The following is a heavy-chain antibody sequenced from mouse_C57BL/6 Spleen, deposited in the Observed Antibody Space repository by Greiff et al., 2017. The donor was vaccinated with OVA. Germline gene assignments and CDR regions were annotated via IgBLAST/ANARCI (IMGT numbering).Heavy chain of an antibody. Sequence: EVQLQQSGPVLVKPGASVKMSCKASGYTFTDYYMNWVKQSHGKSLEWIGVINPYNGGTSSNQKFKGKATLTVDKSSSTAYMELNSLTSEDSAVYYCATPSMITRAMDYWGQGTSVTVSS. V-gene: IGHV1-19*01. CDR2: INPYNGGT. CDR3: ATPSMITRAMDY. J-gene: IGHJ4*01. CDR1: GYTFTDYY. D-gene: IGHD2-4*01.